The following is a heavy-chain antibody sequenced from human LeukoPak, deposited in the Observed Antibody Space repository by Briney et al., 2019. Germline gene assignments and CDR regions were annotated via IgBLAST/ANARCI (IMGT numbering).Heavy chain of an antibody. Sequence: SETLSLTCAVYGGSFSDYYWSWIRQPPGKGLGWIGEINHSGSTNYNPSLKSRVTISVDTSKNQFSLKLSSVTAADTAVYYCARGRKVRGVIGMDVWGKGTTVTVSS. D-gene: IGHD3-10*01. CDR3: ARGRKVRGVIGMDV. V-gene: IGHV4-34*01. CDR2: INHSGST. J-gene: IGHJ6*04. CDR1: GGSFSDYY.